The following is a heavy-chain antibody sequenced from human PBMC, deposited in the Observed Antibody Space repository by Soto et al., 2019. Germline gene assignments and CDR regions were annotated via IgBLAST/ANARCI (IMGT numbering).Heavy chain of an antibody. D-gene: IGHD3-16*01. V-gene: IGHV3-23*01. J-gene: IGHJ5*02. Sequence: LSLSSAASGVTFISYAMSWVRQAPGKRLEWVSAIRGTGGSTYHTDSVKGRFTISRDNSKNTLYLQMNSLRAEDTAVYYCAKDRWMGCFNWFDPWGQGTLVTVSS. CDR1: GVTFISYA. CDR3: AKDRWMGCFNWFDP. CDR2: IRGTGGST.